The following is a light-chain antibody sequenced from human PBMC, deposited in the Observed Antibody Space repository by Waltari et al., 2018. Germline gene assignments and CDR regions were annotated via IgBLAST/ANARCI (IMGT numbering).Light chain of an antibody. CDR3: QVWDRNPDRSRSVI. CDR2: YDR. V-gene: IGLV3-21*04. CDR1: NIGIKS. Sequence: GGNNIGIKSVHWYQQKAGQAPVLVISYDRDRPSGIPERFSGSSSGNTATLTISRVEAGDEADYYCQVWDRNPDRSRSVIFGGGTKLTVL. J-gene: IGLJ2*01.